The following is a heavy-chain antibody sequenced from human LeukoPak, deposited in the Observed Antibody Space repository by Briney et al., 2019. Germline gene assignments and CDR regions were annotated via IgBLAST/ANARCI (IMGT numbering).Heavy chain of an antibody. CDR3: ARTYYYDSSGYPFDY. J-gene: IGHJ4*02. CDR2: INSDGSST. CDR1: GFTFSSYW. Sequence: GGSLRLSCAASGFTFSSYWMHWVRQAPGKGLVWVSRINSDGSSTSYADSVKGRFTISRDNAKNTLYLKMNSLRAEDTAVYYCARTYYYDSSGYPFDYWGQGTLVTVSS. D-gene: IGHD3-22*01. V-gene: IGHV3-74*01.